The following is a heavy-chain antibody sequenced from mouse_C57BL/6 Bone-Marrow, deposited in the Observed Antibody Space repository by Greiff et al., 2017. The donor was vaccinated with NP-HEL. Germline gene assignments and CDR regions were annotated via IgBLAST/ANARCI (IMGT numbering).Heavy chain of an antibody. Sequence: EVKLVESGGDSVKPGGSLKLSCAASGFTFSSYGMSWVRQTPDKRLEWVATISSGGSYTYYPDSVKGRFTISRDNAKNTLYLQMSSLKSEDTAMYYCARHYYGSSWYYYAMDYWGQGTSVTVSS. V-gene: IGHV5-6*01. CDR2: ISSGGSYT. CDR1: GFTFSSYG. CDR3: ARHYYGSSWYYYAMDY. J-gene: IGHJ4*01. D-gene: IGHD1-1*01.